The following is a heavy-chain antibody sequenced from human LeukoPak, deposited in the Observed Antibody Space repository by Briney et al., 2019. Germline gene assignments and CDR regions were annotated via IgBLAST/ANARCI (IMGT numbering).Heavy chain of an antibody. V-gene: IGHV3-23*01. Sequence: GGSLRLSCAASGFTFSSYAMSWVRQAPGKGLEWVSGISGSGDNTYYADSAKGRFTISRDNSNNTLYLQMNSLGAEDTAVYYCAKLTTSWGQGTLVTVSS. J-gene: IGHJ4*02. CDR3: AKLTTS. CDR2: ISGSGDNT. CDR1: GFTFSSYA. D-gene: IGHD4-11*01.